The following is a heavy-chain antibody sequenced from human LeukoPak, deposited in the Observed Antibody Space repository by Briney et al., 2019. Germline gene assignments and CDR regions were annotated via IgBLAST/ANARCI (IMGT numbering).Heavy chain of an antibody. Sequence: SETLSLTCTVSGVSISSYYLSWIRQPPGKGLEWVWGISSTGRTDYNPSLTGRVTISVDTSKNQFSMKLSSVTAADTAVYYCAKGAGAPCFDPWGQGTLVTVSS. CDR1: GVSISSYY. J-gene: IGHJ5*02. CDR3: AKGAGAPCFDP. V-gene: IGHV4-4*08. CDR2: ISSTGRT. D-gene: IGHD6-13*01.